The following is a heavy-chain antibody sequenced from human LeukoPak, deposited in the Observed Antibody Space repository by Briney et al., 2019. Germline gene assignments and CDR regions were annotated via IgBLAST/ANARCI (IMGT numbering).Heavy chain of an antibody. D-gene: IGHD1-26*01. Sequence: ASVKVSCKASGYTFRSYVTSWVRQAPGQGLEWMGWISAYNGNTHYAQNLQGRVTMTTDTSTSTAYMELRSLRSDDTAVYYCARERSSGSYYDYWGQGTLVTVSS. CDR3: ARERSSGSYYDY. CDR2: ISAYNGNT. V-gene: IGHV1-18*01. J-gene: IGHJ4*02. CDR1: GYTFRSYV.